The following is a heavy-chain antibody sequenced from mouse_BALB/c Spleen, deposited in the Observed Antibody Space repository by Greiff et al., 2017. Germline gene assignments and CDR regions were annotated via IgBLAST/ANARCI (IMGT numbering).Heavy chain of an antibody. Sequence: DVMLVASGGGLVQPGGSRSLSCAASGFSFSSFGMHWVRQAPEKGLVWVAYISSGSCTIYYADTVKGRFTISRDNPKNTLFLQMTSLRSEDTAMYYCARREAYGKDLRYYAMEYWGKGTTGTVSA. CDR2: ISSGSCTI. V-gene: IGHV5-17*02. CDR1: GFSFSSFG. D-gene: IGHD6-5*01. J-gene: IGHJ4*01. CDR3: ARREAYGKDLRYYAMEY.